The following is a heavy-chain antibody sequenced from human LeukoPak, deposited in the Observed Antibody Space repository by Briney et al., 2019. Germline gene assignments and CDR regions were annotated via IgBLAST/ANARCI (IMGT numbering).Heavy chain of an antibody. V-gene: IGHV3-11*01. Sequence: GGSPRLSCAASGFTFSDYYMSWIRQAPGKGLEWVSYISSSGSTIYYADSVKGRFTISRDNAKNTLYLQMKSLRAEDTAVYFCAKRGVVIRVILVGFHKEAYYFDSWGQGALVTVSS. D-gene: IGHD3-22*01. CDR1: GFTFSDYY. J-gene: IGHJ4*02. CDR3: AKRGVVIRVILVGFHKEAYYFDS. CDR2: ISSSGSTI.